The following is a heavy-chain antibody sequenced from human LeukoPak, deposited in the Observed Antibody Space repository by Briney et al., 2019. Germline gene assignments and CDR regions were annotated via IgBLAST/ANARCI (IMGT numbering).Heavy chain of an antibody. J-gene: IGHJ4*02. CDR2: INPNSGGT. CDR1: GGTFSSYA. D-gene: IGHD3-22*01. V-gene: IGHV1-2*06. CDR3: ARCSSGYCYFDY. Sequence: ASVKVSCKASGGTFSSYAISWVRQAPGQGLEWMGRINPNSGGTNYAQKFQGRVTMTRDTSISTAYMELSRLRSDDTAVYYCARCSSGYCYFDYWGQGTLVTVSS.